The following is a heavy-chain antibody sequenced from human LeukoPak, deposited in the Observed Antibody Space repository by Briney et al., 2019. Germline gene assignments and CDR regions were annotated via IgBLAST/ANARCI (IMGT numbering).Heavy chain of an antibody. CDR3: ARDPGE. V-gene: IGHV3-33*01. J-gene: IGHJ4*02. Sequence: GGSLRLSCAASGFTFSTYGMLWVRQAPGKGLEWVTVIWHDGSNKYYADSVKGRFTIPRDNSKNTLYLQMTSLRAEDTAMYYCARDPGEWGQGTLVTVSS. CDR1: GFTFSTYG. CDR2: IWHDGSNK. D-gene: IGHD3-10*01.